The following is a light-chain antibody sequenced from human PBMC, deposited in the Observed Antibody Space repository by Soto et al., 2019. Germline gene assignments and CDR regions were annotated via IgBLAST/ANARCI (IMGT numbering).Light chain of an antibody. Sequence: QSALTQPASVSGSPGQSITISCTGTTTDVGGYDYVSWFQQYPEKAPKLIISEVTNRPSGISIRFSGSKSGNTASLTISGLQPEDEAYYYCISYPAIGPLVFGAGTKLTVL. V-gene: IGLV2-14*01. J-gene: IGLJ2*01. CDR3: ISYPAIGPLV. CDR1: TTDVGGYDY. CDR2: EVT.